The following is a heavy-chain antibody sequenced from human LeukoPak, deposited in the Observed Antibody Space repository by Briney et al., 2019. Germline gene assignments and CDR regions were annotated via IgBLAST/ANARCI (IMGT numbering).Heavy chain of an antibody. D-gene: IGHD3/OR15-3a*01. J-gene: IGHJ4*02. Sequence: ASVKVSCKASGYTFTGYYLHWVRQAPGQGLEWMGWINPNSGATDYAQNFQGRVTMARDTSITTAYMELSSLRSDDTAVYYCARGLSGTGISDWGQGTLVTVSS. CDR1: GYTFTGYY. V-gene: IGHV1-2*02. CDR3: ARGLSGTGISD. CDR2: INPNSGAT.